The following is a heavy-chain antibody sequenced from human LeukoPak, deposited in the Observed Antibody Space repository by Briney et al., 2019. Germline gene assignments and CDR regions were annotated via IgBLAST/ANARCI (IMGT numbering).Heavy chain of an antibody. CDR1: DYTFTDYG. J-gene: IGHJ3*02. CDR2: ISAYNGNT. Sequence: ASVKVSCKASDYTFTDYGISWVLQAPGQGLEWMGWISAYNGNTDYAQNVQGRVIMTTDTSTSTAYMELTSLRSDDTAVYYCASDLTPGAFDIWGQGTMVTVSS. CDR3: ASDLTPGAFDI. V-gene: IGHV1-18*01.